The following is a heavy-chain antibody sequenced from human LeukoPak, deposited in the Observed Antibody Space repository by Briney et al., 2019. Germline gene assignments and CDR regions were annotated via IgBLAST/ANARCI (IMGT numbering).Heavy chain of an antibody. CDR3: ATGSSISSLTTFAY. Sequence: GRSLRLSCAASGFTFSSYAMHWVRQAPGKGLEWVALIAYDGSNKHYADSVKGRFTISRDNSKNTLYLQMNSLRAEDTAVYYCATGSSISSLTTFAYWGQGTLVTVSS. CDR1: GFTFSSYA. V-gene: IGHV3-30*01. J-gene: IGHJ4*02. D-gene: IGHD4/OR15-4a*01. CDR2: IAYDGSNK.